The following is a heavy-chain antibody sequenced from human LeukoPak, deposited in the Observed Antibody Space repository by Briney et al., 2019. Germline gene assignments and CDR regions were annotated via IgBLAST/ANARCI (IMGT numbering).Heavy chain of an antibody. V-gene: IGHV3-53*01. CDR1: GFVVGGNY. CDR2: IYSGGST. CDR3: ATDRERDPSVYYLV. J-gene: IGHJ4*02. Sequence: GGSLRLSCAASGFVVGGNYMSWVRQAPGKGLEWVSVIYSGGSTYYADSVRGRFTISRDNSKNTLFLQINSLRAEDSAVYYCATDRERDPSVYYLVGGQGTLITVSS. D-gene: IGHD3-22*01.